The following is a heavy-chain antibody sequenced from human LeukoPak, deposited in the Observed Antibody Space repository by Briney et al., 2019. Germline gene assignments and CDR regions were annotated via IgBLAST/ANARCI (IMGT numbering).Heavy chain of an antibody. CDR2: IYYSGST. Sequence: SETLSLTCTVSGGSISSSSYYWGWIRQPPGKGLEWIGSIYYSGSTYYNPSLKSRVTISVDTSKNQFSLKLSSVTAADTAVYYCARDEAVPLYYYYGMDVWGQGTTVTVSS. CDR3: ARDEAVPLYYYYGMDV. D-gene: IGHD3-10*02. V-gene: IGHV4-39*07. J-gene: IGHJ6*02. CDR1: GGSISSSSYY.